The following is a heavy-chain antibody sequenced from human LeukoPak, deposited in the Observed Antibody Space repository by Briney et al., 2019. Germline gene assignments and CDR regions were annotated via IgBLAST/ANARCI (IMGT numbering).Heavy chain of an antibody. V-gene: IGHV4-34*01. J-gene: IGHJ4*02. CDR3: ARGRGASGSYESIFDY. CDR2: INHSGST. D-gene: IGHD1-26*01. CDR1: GGSFSGYY. Sequence: SETLPLTCAVYGGSFSGYYWSWIRQPPGKGLEWIGEINHSGSTNYNPSLKSRVTISVDTSKNQFSLKLSSVTAADTAVYYCARGRGASGSYESIFDYWGQGTLVTVSS.